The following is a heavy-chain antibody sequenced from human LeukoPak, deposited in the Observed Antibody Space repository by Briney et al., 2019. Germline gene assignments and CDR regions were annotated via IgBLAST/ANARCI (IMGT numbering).Heavy chain of an antibody. D-gene: IGHD3-22*01. CDR3: AKSRSSGLDASDI. Sequence: GGSLRLSCAASGFTFSSYAMSWVRQAPGKGLEWVSAISGSGGSTYYAGSVKGRFTISRDNSKNTLYLQMNSLRAEDTAVYYCAKSRSSGLDASDIWGQGTMVTVSS. CDR2: ISGSGGST. J-gene: IGHJ3*02. V-gene: IGHV3-23*01. CDR1: GFTFSSYA.